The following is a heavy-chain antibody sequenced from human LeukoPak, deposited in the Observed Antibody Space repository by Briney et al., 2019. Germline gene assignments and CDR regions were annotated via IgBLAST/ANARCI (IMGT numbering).Heavy chain of an antibody. CDR1: GGSISSGGYS. Sequence: SETLSLTCAVSGGSISSGGYSWSWIRQPPGKGLEWIGYIYHTGDSNQNPSLKGRVTVTLDTPKNQVSLKVTSVTAADTAVYYCARHAFASPLDIWGQGTVVTVSS. CDR2: IYHTGDS. J-gene: IGHJ4*02. V-gene: IGHV4-30-2*03. D-gene: IGHD2-21*01. CDR3: ARHAFASPLDI.